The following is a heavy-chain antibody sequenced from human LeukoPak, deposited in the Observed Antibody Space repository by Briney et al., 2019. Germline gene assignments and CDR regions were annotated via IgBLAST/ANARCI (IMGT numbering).Heavy chain of an antibody. V-gene: IGHV3-23*01. CDR1: GFTFSSYA. CDR2: ISGSGGNT. Sequence: GGSLRLSCAASGFTFSSYALTWVRQAPGKGLEWVSVISGSGGNTYYADSVKGRFTISRDNSKNMLYLQMNSLRAEDTAVYYCAIPWDWNPSGYWGQGTLVTVST. D-gene: IGHD1-1*01. J-gene: IGHJ4*02. CDR3: AIPWDWNPSGY.